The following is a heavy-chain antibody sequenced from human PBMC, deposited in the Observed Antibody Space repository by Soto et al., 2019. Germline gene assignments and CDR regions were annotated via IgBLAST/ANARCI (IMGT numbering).Heavy chain of an antibody. D-gene: IGHD6-13*01. CDR3: ARDQGGFPVSSSWYFDY. Sequence: GGSLRLSCAASGFTFSNAWMSWVRQAPGKGLEWVAVIWYDGSNKYYADSVKGRFTISRDNSKNTLYLQMNSLRVEDTAVYHCARDQGGFPVSSSWYFDYWGQGTLVTVSS. CDR1: GFTFSNAW. CDR2: IWYDGSNK. J-gene: IGHJ4*02. V-gene: IGHV3-33*08.